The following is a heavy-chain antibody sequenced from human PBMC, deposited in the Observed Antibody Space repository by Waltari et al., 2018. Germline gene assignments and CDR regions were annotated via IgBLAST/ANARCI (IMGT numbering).Heavy chain of an antibody. CDR3: AKDKQWLNFDY. CDR2: IAYDGSNN. Sequence: QVQLVETGGGVVQPGRSLSLSCAASGFPFSSYGLHWGRQASGKGVEWVAVIAYDGSNNYYADSVKGRITISRDNSKNTLYLQMNSLRAEDTAVYYCAKDKQWLNFDYWGQGTLVTVSS. CDR1: GFPFSSYG. D-gene: IGHD6-19*01. V-gene: IGHV3-30*18. J-gene: IGHJ4*02.